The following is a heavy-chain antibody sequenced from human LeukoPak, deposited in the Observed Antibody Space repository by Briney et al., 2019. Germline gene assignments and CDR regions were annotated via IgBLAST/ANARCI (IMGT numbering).Heavy chain of an antibody. V-gene: IGHV4-59*01. CDR1: GGSISSYY. Sequence: NPSETLSLTCTVSGGSISSYYWSWIRQPPGKGLEWIGYIYYSGSTNYNPSLKSRVTISVDTSKNQFSLKLSSVTAADTAVYYCARGDGLWFGELLSAFDIWGQGTMVIVSS. D-gene: IGHD3-10*01. CDR2: IYYSGST. CDR3: ARGDGLWFGELLSAFDI. J-gene: IGHJ3*02.